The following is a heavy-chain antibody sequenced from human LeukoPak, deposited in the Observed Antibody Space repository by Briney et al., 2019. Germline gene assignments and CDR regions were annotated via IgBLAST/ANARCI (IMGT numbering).Heavy chain of an antibody. CDR1: GFTFSSHW. Sequence: GGSLRLSCVASGFTFSSHWMHWVRQAPGKGLVWVSAISGSGGTTYYADSVKGRFTISRDNSKNTLYLQMNSLRAEDTAVYYCAKGRGYGNHDAFDIWGQGTMVTVSS. CDR2: ISGSGGTT. V-gene: IGHV3-23*01. CDR3: AKGRGYGNHDAFDI. D-gene: IGHD5-18*01. J-gene: IGHJ3*02.